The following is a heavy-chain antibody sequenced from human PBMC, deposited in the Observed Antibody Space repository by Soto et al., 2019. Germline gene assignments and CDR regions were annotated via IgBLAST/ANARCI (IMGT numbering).Heavy chain of an antibody. Sequence: LRLSCAASGFRFSFYTMNWVRQAPGKRLEWVASISGTGGSIYYADSVKGRFTISRDNAKSSLYLQMNSLRVEDTAVYYCARDLETTVAAFDFWGLGTLVTVSS. J-gene: IGHJ4*02. V-gene: IGHV3-21*01. CDR3: ARDLETTVAAFDF. D-gene: IGHD4-4*01. CDR2: ISGTGGSI. CDR1: GFRFSFYT.